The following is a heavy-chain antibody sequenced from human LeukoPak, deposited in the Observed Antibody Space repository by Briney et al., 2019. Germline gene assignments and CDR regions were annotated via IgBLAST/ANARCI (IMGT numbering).Heavy chain of an antibody. CDR2: LNPNSGDT. CDR3: ARDVFSGGGYD. J-gene: IGHJ4*02. V-gene: IGHV1-2*02. D-gene: IGHD3-22*01. CDR1: GYTFTGSY. Sequence: ASVKVSCKASGYTFTGSYLHWVRQAPGQGLEWMGWLNPNSGDTKDAQKFQGRVTMTRDTSISTAYMELSRLRSDDTAVYYCARDVFSGGGYDWGQGTLVTVSS.